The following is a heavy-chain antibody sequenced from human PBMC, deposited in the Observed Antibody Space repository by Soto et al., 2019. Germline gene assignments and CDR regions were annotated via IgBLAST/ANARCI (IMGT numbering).Heavy chain of an antibody. J-gene: IGHJ4*02. CDR3: ARVSSGWWYFDY. CDR2: VSNTATT. D-gene: IGHD6-19*01. CDR1: GASIINYY. V-gene: IGHV4-59*01. Sequence: SETLSLTCTVSGASIINYYWAWIRQSPGGGLESIGYVSNTATTNYNPSLKSRVTISVNTSKNQFSLKLTSVTAADTAVYYCARVSSGWWYFDYWGQGTLVTVSS.